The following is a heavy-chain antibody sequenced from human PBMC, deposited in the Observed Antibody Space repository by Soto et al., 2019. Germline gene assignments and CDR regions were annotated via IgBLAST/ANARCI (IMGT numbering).Heavy chain of an antibody. Sequence: QVQLQQWGAGLLKPSETLSLTCAVYGGSFSGYYWSWIRQPPGKGLEWIGEINHSGSTNYNPSLKSRVTISVDTSKNQVPLKLRSVTAADTAVYYCARGLRRWLPFYFDYWGQGTLVTVSS. J-gene: IGHJ4*02. CDR1: GGSFSGYY. V-gene: IGHV4-34*01. CDR2: INHSGST. CDR3: ARGLRRWLPFYFDY. D-gene: IGHD5-12*01.